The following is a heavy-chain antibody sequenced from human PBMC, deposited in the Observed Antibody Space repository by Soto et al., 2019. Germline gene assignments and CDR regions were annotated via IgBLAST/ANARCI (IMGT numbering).Heavy chain of an antibody. CDR2: IKQDGSEK. J-gene: IGHJ4*02. CDR3: TRGPAVHIDY. CDR1: GFTFSSYW. V-gene: IGHV3-7*04. D-gene: IGHD4-17*01. Sequence: GGSLGLSCAASGFTFSSYWMSWVGQAPGEGLEWVANIKQDGSEKYYVDSVKGRFTISRDNAKNSLYLQMNSLRAEDTAVYYSTRGPAVHIDYWGQGTVVTVSS.